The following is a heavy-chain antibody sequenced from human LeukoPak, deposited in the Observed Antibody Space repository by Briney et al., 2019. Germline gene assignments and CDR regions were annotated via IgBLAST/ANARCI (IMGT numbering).Heavy chain of an antibody. CDR1: VFTFSSYE. CDR3: ARSTYYYDSSGFNYAAFDI. V-gene: IGHV3-48*03. D-gene: IGHD3-22*01. Sequence: GSVRLSCGASVFTFSSYEIHWVRQARGKGLEWVSYISSSGSTIYCADSVKGRFTISRDNAKNSLYLQINSLRAEDTAVYYCARSTYYYDSSGFNYAAFDIWGQGTMVTVSS. CDR2: ISSSGSTI. J-gene: IGHJ3*02.